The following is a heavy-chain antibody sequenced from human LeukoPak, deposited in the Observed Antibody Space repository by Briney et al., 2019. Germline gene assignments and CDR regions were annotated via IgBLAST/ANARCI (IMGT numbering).Heavy chain of an antibody. J-gene: IGHJ4*02. Sequence: PGGSLRLSCAASGFTFSSYWMSWVRQAPGKALEWVANIKQDGSEKYYVDSVKGRFTISRDNAKNSLSLQMNSLRAEDTAVYYCARDPGRSAAGTVGHFDYWGQGNLVTVSS. CDR3: ARDPGRSAAGTVGHFDY. CDR1: GFTFSSYW. V-gene: IGHV3-7*04. CDR2: IKQDGSEK. D-gene: IGHD6-13*01.